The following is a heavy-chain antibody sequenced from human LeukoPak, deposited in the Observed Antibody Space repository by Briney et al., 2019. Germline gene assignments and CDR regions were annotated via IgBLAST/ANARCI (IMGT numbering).Heavy chain of an antibody. Sequence: PGGSLRLSCAASGFTFSSYAMSWVRQAPGKRLEWVSAISGSGGSTYYADSVKGRFTISRDNSKNTLYLQMNSLRAEDTAVYYCAKSVIVVVVAANFDYWGQGTLVTVSS. J-gene: IGHJ4*02. CDR1: GFTFSSYA. V-gene: IGHV3-23*01. CDR2: ISGSGGST. CDR3: AKSVIVVVVAANFDY. D-gene: IGHD2-15*01.